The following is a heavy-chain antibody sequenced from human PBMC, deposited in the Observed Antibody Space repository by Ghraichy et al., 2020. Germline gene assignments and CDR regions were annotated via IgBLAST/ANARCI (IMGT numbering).Heavy chain of an antibody. J-gene: IGHJ4*02. CDR3: ARGVVVVPAATRNFDY. Sequence: SQTLSLTCAVYGGSFSGYYWSWIRQPPGKGLEWIGEINHSGSTNYNPSLKSRVTISVDTSKNQFSLKLSSVTAADTAVYYCARGVVVVPAATRNFDYWGQGTLVTVSS. CDR2: INHSGST. V-gene: IGHV4-34*01. D-gene: IGHD2-2*01. CDR1: GGSFSGYY.